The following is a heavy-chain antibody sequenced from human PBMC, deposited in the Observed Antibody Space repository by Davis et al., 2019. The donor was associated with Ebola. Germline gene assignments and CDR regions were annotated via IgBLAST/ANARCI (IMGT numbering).Heavy chain of an antibody. J-gene: IGHJ3*02. CDR1: GYTFTSYG. D-gene: IGHD1-1*01. CDR3: VRELYDGISDAFDI. CDR2: ISAYNGNT. Sequence: ASVKVSCKASGYTFTSYGISWVRQAPGQGLEWMGWISAYNGNTNYAQKLQGRVTMTTDTSTSTAYMELRSLRSDDTAVYYCVRELYDGISDAFDIWGQGTMVTVSS. V-gene: IGHV1-18*01.